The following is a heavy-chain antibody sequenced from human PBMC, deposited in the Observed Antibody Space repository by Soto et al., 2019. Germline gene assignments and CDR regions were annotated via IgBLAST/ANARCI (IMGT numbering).Heavy chain of an antibody. CDR3: ARRREYCSGGRCWALLDY. Sequence: QLQLQESGPGLVKPSETLSLTCTVSGGSISSYYWSWIRQPPGKGLEWIGYIYYSGSTNYNPSLKSRVXXXVXXSKNQFSLKLSSVTAADTAVYYCARRREYCSGGRCWALLDYWGQGTLVTVSS. CDR2: IYYSGST. D-gene: IGHD2-15*01. V-gene: IGHV4-59*08. CDR1: GGSISSYY. J-gene: IGHJ4*02.